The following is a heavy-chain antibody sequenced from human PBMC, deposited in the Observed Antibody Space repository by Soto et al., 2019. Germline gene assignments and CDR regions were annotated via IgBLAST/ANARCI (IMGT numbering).Heavy chain of an antibody. V-gene: IGHV3-21*01. D-gene: IGHD3-10*01. CDR2: ISSSSSYI. J-gene: IGHJ4*02. CDR1: GFTFSSYS. CDR3: ARGRQSGYGSGSYFDY. Sequence: GGSLRFSCAASGFTFSSYSMNWVRQAPGKGLEWVSSISSSSSYIYYADSVKGRFTISRDNAKNSLYLQMNSLRAEDTAVYYCARGRQSGYGSGSYFDYWGQGTLVTVSS.